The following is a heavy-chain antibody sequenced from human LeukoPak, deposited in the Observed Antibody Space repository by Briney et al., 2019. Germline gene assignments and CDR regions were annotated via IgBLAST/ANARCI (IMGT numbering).Heavy chain of an antibody. D-gene: IGHD2-2*01. V-gene: IGHV4-39*01. CDR3: ARRDIVVVPAAKYYYYGMDV. CDR2: IYYSGST. CDR1: GGSISSSSYY. J-gene: IGHJ6*02. Sequence: PSETLSLTCTVSGGSISSSSYYWGWIRQPPGKGLEWIGSIYYSGSTYYNPSLKSRVTISVDTSKNQFSLKLSSVTAADTAVYYCARRDIVVVPAAKYYYYGMDVWGQGTTVTVSS.